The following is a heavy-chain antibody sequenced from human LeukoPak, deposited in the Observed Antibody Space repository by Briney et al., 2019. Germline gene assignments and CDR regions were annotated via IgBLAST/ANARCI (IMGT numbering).Heavy chain of an antibody. J-gene: IGHJ4*02. CDR1: GGSISSYY. D-gene: IGHD2-15*01. CDR2: IYYSGST. V-gene: IGHV4-59*01. CDR3: ARVLCGGGSCLFDY. Sequence: SETLSLTCTVSGGSISSYYWSWIRQPPGKGLGWLGYIYYSGSTNYNPSLKSRVTISVDTSKNQFSLKLSSVTAADTAVYYCARVLCGGGSCLFDYWGQGTLVTVSS.